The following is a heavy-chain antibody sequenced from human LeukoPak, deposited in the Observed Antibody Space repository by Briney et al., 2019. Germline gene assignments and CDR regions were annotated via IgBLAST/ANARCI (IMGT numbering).Heavy chain of an antibody. Sequence: SETLSLTCTVSGGSISSSSYYWGWIRQPPGKGLEWIGSIYYSGSTYYNPSLKSRVTISVDTSKNQFSLKLSSVTAADTAVYYCARGNRNQQFDYWGQGTLVTVSS. CDR1: GGSISSSSYY. CDR3: ARGNRNQQFDY. J-gene: IGHJ4*02. D-gene: IGHD6-13*01. V-gene: IGHV4-39*07. CDR2: IYYSGST.